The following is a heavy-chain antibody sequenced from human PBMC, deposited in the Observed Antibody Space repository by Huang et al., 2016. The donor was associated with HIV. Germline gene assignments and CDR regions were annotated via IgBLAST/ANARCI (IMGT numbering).Heavy chain of an antibody. D-gene: IGHD6-19*01. CDR2: VYDSGTN. CDR3: VRDQGRLAVGGIDNWFDP. Sequence: QVHLQESGPGLVKPSETLSLSCTVSGDSVSSHYWGWIRHPPGKGLEWIGTVYDSGTNKYNPRIKSRITRSVDKSKNGLSLNITSVSAADTAMYFCVRDQGRLAVGGIDNWFDPWGQGALVTVSS. J-gene: IGHJ5*02. CDR1: GDSVSSHY. V-gene: IGHV4-59*02.